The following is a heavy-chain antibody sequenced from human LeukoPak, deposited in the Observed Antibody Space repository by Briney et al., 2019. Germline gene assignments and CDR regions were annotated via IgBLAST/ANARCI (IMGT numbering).Heavy chain of an antibody. CDR1: GSFSSSGYY. Sequence: SATPLLSSPVSGSFSSSGYYWGWVRQPPGKGLEWIGSIYHSGSTYYNPSLKSRVTISVDTSKNQFSLKLSSVTAADTAVYYCARGLGPSNWFDPWGQGTLVTVSS. CDR2: IYHSGST. D-gene: IGHD4-11*01. CDR3: ARGLGPSNWFDP. V-gene: IGHV4-38-2*02. J-gene: IGHJ5*02.